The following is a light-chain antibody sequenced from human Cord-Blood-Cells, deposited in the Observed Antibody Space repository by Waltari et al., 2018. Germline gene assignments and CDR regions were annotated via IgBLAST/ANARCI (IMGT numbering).Light chain of an antibody. CDR2: DVS. J-gene: IGLJ3*02. V-gene: IGLV2-14*01. CDR1: SSDVGGYNY. CDR3: SSYTSSSTFNWV. Sequence: QSALTQPASVSGSPGQSITISCTGTSSDVGGYNYVSWYQQHPGNAPKLMIYDVSKRPSGVSNRFSGSKSGNTASLTISGLQAEDEADYYCSSYTSSSTFNWVFGGGTKLTVL.